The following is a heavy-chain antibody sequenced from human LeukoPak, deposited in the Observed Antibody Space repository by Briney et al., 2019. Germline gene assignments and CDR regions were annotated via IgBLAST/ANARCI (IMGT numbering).Heavy chain of an antibody. CDR1: GGTITSNSYD. J-gene: IGHJ1*01. V-gene: IGHV4-39*01. Sequence: SETLCLTCAVSGGTITSNSYDWGWIRQPPGKGLEWIGSIYYSGSTYYNPSLKSRVTISVGTSKNQFSVKLSSVTAADTAVYYCASHANSYSSGGYGAGYWPRGTLVTVSS. D-gene: IGHD6-19*01. CDR2: IYYSGST. CDR3: ASHANSYSSGGYGAGY.